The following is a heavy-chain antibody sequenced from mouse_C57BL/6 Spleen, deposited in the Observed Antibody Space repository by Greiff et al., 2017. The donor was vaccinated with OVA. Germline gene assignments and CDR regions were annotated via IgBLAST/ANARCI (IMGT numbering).Heavy chain of an antibody. J-gene: IGHJ4*01. V-gene: IGHV5-17*01. CDR1: GFTFSDYG. Sequence: EVQGVESGGGLVKPGGSLKLSCAASGFTFSDYGMHWVRQAPEKGLEWVAYISSGSSTIYYADTVKGRFTISRDNAKNTLFLQMTSLRSEDTAMYYCARGDGYDGYYAMDYWGQGTSVTVSS. CDR3: ARGDGYDGYYAMDY. CDR2: ISSGSSTI. D-gene: IGHD2-2*01.